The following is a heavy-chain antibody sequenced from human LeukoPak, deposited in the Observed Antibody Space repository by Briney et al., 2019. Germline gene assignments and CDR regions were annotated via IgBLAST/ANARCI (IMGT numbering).Heavy chain of an antibody. CDR3: ARERYSSLSPFDH. CDR2: ISRSTSNL. J-gene: IGHJ4*02. CDR1: GFTFSSYS. Sequence: GGSLRLSCAASGFTFSSYSMNWVRQAPGKGLEWLSFISRSTSNLYYADSVKGRFTISRDNAKNSLYLQMNSLRAEDTAVYYCARERYSSLSPFDHWGQGTLVTVSS. V-gene: IGHV3-21*01. D-gene: IGHD6-6*01.